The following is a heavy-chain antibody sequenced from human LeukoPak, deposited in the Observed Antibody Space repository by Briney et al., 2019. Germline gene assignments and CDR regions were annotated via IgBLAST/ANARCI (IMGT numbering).Heavy chain of an antibody. V-gene: IGHV4-59*06. CDR3: ARAISSSYYYDSSGYYDY. D-gene: IGHD3-22*01. CDR2: IYYSGST. Sequence: PSETLSLTCTVSGGSIRSHYWSWIRQPPGKGLEWIGYIYYSGSTYYNPSLKSRVTISVDTSKNQFSLKLSSVTAADTAVYYCARAISSSYYYDSSGYYDYWGQGTLVTVSS. J-gene: IGHJ4*02. CDR1: GGSIRSHY.